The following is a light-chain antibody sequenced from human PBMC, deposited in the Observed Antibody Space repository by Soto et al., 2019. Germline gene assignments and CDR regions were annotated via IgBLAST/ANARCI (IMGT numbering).Light chain of an antibody. Sequence: QSALTQPASVSGSPGQSVTISCTGTSSDVGGYDYVSWYQQHPGTAPKLILYEVNNRPSGVSNRFSGSKSGNTASLIISGLHTEDEANYYCSAYTTSNTLIFGTGTKLTVL. CDR1: SSDVGGYDY. J-gene: IGLJ1*01. CDR3: SAYTTSNTLI. V-gene: IGLV2-14*01. CDR2: EVN.